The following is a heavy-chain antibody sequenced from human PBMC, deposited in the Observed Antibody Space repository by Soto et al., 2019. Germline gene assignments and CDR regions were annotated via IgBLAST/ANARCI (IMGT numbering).Heavy chain of an antibody. CDR1: EYTFTNYE. Sequence: ASVKVSCKASEYTFTNYEINWVRQATGQGLEWMGWMNPGSGNTDYAHKFQGRVTMTKNISISTAYMELSRLGSDDTAIYYCARMAASGSLNWFDPWGQGTLVTVT. J-gene: IGHJ5*02. CDR2: MNPGSGNT. CDR3: ARMAASGSLNWFDP. D-gene: IGHD3-10*01. V-gene: IGHV1-8*01.